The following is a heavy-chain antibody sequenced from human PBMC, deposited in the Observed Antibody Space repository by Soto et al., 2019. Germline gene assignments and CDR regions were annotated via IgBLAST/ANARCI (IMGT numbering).Heavy chain of an antibody. J-gene: IGHJ4*02. CDR3: ARTYSSSWYDY. V-gene: IGHV4-39*01. D-gene: IGHD6-13*01. CDR2: IYYSGST. CDR1: GGSISSSSYY. Sequence: SETLSLTCTVSGGSISSSSYYWGWIRQPPGKGLEWIGSIYYSGSTYYNPSLKSRVTISVDTSKNQFSLKLSSATAADTAVYYCARTYSSSWYDYWSQGTLVTVSS.